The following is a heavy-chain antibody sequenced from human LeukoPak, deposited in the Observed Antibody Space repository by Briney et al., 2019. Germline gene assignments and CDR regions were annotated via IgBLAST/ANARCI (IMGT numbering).Heavy chain of an antibody. D-gene: IGHD4-11*01. V-gene: IGHV3-33*06. CDR2: IWSDGTEK. CDR3: AKDAQRGFDYSNSLEK. J-gene: IGHJ4*02. Sequence: PGRSLRLSCAASGLTYSHYGMHWVRQAPGKGLEWVAVIWSDGTEKYYGDAVKGRFTISRDNSRNTLYLQMNSLRGEDTAVYYCAKDAQRGFDYSNSLEKWGQGTLVTVSS. CDR1: GLTYSHYG.